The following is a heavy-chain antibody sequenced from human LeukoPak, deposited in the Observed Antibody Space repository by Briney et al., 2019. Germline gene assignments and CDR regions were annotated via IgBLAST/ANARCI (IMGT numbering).Heavy chain of an antibody. CDR2: ISGSGGSI. CDR3: AKSGSTTDYFVDY. J-gene: IGHJ4*02. Sequence: PGGSLRLSCAASGFTFSSYAMSWVRQAPGKGLEWVSVISGSGGSIFYADSVKGRFTISRDNSKNTLYLQMNSLRAEDTAVYYCAKSGSTTDYFVDYWGQGTLVTVSS. V-gene: IGHV3-23*01. D-gene: IGHD2/OR15-2a*01. CDR1: GFTFSSYA.